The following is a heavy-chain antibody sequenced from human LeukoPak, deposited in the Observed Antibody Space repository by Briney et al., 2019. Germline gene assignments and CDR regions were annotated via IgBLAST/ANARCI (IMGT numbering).Heavy chain of an antibody. Sequence: PSETLSLTCTVSGGSITSSNYYWGWIRQPPGKGLEWIGSIYYSGSTYYNPSLKSRVTISVDTSKNQFSLKLSSVTAADTAVYYCARHTSWSRAFDIWGQGTMVTVSS. V-gene: IGHV4-39*01. D-gene: IGHD2-15*01. CDR2: IYYSGST. CDR3: ARHTSWSRAFDI. CDR1: GGSITSSNYY. J-gene: IGHJ3*02.